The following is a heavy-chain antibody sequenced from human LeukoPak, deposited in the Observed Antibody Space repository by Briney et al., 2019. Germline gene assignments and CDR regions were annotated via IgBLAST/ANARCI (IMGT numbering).Heavy chain of an antibody. CDR1: GYTFTSYD. V-gene: IGHV1-8*01. CDR3: ARAHGIFGVVIIHYYYMDV. D-gene: IGHD3-3*01. J-gene: IGHJ6*03. CDR2: MNPNSGNT. Sequence: ASVKVSCKASGYTFTSYDINWVRQATGQGLEWMGWMNPNSGNTGYAQKFQGRVTMTRNTSISTAYMELSSLRSEDTAVYYCARAHGIFGVVIIHYYYMDVWGKGTTVTVSS.